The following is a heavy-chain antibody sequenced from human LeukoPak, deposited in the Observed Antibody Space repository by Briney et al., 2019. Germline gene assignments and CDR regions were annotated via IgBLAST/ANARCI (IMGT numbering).Heavy chain of an antibody. CDR1: GFTFSSYD. CDR2: ISSSGRTI. J-gene: IGHJ4*02. CDR3: AREPPPDDYGDFTGSSPWDY. Sequence: GGSLRLSCAASGFTFSSYDVNWVRQAPGKGLEWISYISSSGRTIHYADSVKGRFTISRDNAKNSLYLQMNSLRAEDTAVYYCAREPPPDDYGDFTGSSPWDYWGQGTLVTVSS. V-gene: IGHV3-48*03. D-gene: IGHD4-17*01.